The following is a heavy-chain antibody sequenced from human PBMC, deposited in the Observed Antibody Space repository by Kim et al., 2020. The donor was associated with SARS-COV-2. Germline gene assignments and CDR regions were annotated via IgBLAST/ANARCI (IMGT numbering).Heavy chain of an antibody. J-gene: IGHJ4*02. Sequence: TNYAPKFQGRVTMTRDTSISTAYMGLSRLRSDDKAVYYCARGYSSSWYDYWGQGTLVTVSS. CDR3: ARGYSSSWYDY. CDR2: T. D-gene: IGHD6-13*01. V-gene: IGHV1-2*02.